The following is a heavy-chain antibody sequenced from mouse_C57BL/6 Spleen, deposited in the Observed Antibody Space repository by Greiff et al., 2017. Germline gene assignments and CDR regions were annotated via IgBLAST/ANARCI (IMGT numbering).Heavy chain of an antibody. Sequence: QVTLKVSGPGILQSSQTLSLTCSFSGFSLSTSGMGVSWIRQPSGKGLEWLAHIYWDDDKRYNPSLKCRLAISKDTSRNQVFLKITSVDTADTATYYGARRYYYGSRPPYFDIWGTGTTVTVSS. CDR3: ARRYYYGSRPPYFDI. D-gene: IGHD1-1*01. J-gene: IGHJ1*03. CDR1: GFSLSTSGMG. CDR2: IYWDDDK. V-gene: IGHV8-12*01.